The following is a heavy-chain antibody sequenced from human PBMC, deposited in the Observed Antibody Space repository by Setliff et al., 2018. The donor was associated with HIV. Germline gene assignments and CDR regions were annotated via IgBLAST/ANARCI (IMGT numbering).Heavy chain of an antibody. D-gene: IGHD2-15*01. V-gene: IGHV1-18*01. CDR3: ARAGGFCNAATCLRGYDAFDI. Sequence: ASVKVSCKASGYFFNNYGIAWVRQAPGQGLEWMGWISGFNGNTNYAQILQGRVTVTTDTSTSTAYMELRSLLSDDTAVYYCARAGGFCNAATCLRGYDAFDIWGQGTTVTVSS. CDR2: ISGFNGNT. CDR1: GYFFNNYG. J-gene: IGHJ3*02.